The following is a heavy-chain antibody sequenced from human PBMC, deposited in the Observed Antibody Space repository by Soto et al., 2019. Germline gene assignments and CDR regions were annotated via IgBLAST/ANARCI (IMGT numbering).Heavy chain of an antibody. CDR1: GFTFSSYG. Sequence: QVQLVESGGGVVQPGRSLRLSCAASGFTFSSYGMHWVRQAPGKGLEWVAVIWYDGSNKYYADSVKGRFTISRDNSKNTLYLQMNSLRAEDTAVYYCARVGQQQLDAYYYYGMDVWGQGTTVTVSS. J-gene: IGHJ6*02. CDR3: ARVGQQQLDAYYYYGMDV. V-gene: IGHV3-33*01. CDR2: IWYDGSNK. D-gene: IGHD6-13*01.